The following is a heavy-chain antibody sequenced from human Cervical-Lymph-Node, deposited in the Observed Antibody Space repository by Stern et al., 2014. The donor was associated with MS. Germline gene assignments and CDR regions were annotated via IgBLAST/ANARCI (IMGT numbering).Heavy chain of an antibody. D-gene: IGHD2-21*01. Sequence: QMQLVQSGGGVVQSGRSLRLSCAASGFTFSNYGMHWVRQAPGEGLEWVAVISFDGNNKYYGDSVKGRFNISRDNSKNMLYLQMNSMRLEDTAVYYCAKTGANSLFDYWGQGTLVTVSS. CDR3: AKTGANSLFDY. V-gene: IGHV3-30*18. CDR2: ISFDGNNK. CDR1: GFTFSNYG. J-gene: IGHJ4*02.